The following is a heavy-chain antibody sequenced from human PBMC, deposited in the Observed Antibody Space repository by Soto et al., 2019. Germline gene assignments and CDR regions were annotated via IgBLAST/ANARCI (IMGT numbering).Heavy chain of an antibody. CDR1: GFTFRKFW. CDR3: AIQDCTNDVCLEAAVTVGGALES. V-gene: IGHV3-74*01. Sequence: EVQLVQSGGGSAQPGESLRLSSSASGFTFRKFWMHWVRQVPGKGPVWVSYISSDGTTTDYADSVKGRFTISRDNAKEALYLQMDSLRAEDTAVYYCAIQDCTNDVCLEAAVTVGGALESWGQGTLVTVSS. D-gene: IGHD2-8*01. CDR2: ISSDGTTT. J-gene: IGHJ1*01.